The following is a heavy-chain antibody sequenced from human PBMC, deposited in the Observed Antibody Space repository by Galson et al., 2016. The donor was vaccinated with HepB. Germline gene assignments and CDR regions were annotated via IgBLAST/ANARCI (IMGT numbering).Heavy chain of an antibody. J-gene: IGHJ4*02. Sequence: SLRLSCAASGFTFSYYAMSWVRQAPGKGLEWVSAISGSGGSTYYADSVKGRFTISRDNSKNTLYLQMNSLRAEDTAVYYCAKARPITMIVVLGEADFDYWGQRTLVTVSS. CDR2: ISGSGGST. V-gene: IGHV3-23*01. D-gene: IGHD3-22*01. CDR3: AKARPITMIVVLGEADFDY. CDR1: GFTFSYYA.